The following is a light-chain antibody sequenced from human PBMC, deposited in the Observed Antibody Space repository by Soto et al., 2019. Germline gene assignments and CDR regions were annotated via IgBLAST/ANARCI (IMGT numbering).Light chain of an antibody. CDR2: DVS. Sequence: QSALTQPASVSGSPGQSITISCTGTSSDVGGHNYVSWYQQHPGKAPKLMIYDVSYRPSGVSDRFSGSKSGNTASLTISGLQSEDEADYYCDSYTSGSSYVFGTGTQLTVL. CDR1: SSDVGGHNY. V-gene: IGLV2-14*01. J-gene: IGLJ1*01. CDR3: DSYTSGSSYV.